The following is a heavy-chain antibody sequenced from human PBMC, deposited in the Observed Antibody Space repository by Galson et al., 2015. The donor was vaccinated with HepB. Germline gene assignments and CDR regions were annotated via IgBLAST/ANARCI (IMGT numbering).Heavy chain of an antibody. CDR1: GFTFSSYW. CDR3: ARDLEATFDY. J-gene: IGHJ4*02. CDR2: INSDGSST. V-gene: IGHV3-74*01. Sequence: LRLSCAASGFTFSSYWMHWVRQAPGKGPVWVSRINSDGSSTNYADSVKGRFTISRDNAKNTLYLQMNSLRAEDTAVYYCARDLEATFDYWGQGTLVTVSS.